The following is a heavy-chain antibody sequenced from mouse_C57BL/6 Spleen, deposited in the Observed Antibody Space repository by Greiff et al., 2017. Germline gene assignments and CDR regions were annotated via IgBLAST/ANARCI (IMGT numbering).Heavy chain of an antibody. J-gene: IGHJ4*01. CDR3: AREDDGYQAMDY. CDR2: IYPGSGST. Sequence: VQLQQPGAELVKPGASVKMSCKASGYTFTSYWITWVKQRPGQGLEWIGDIYPGSGSTNYNEKFKSKATLTVDTSSSTAYMQLSSLTSEDSAVYYCAREDDGYQAMDYWGQGTSVTVSS. CDR1: GYTFTSYW. D-gene: IGHD2-3*01. V-gene: IGHV1-55*01.